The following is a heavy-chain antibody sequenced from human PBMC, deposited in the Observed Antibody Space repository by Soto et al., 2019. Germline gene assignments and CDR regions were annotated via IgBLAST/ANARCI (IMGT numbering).Heavy chain of an antibody. D-gene: IGHD5-12*01. CDR2: IYYTGTT. CDR1: GVSVRRTVPY. V-gene: IGHV4-31*03. Sequence: SETLSLTCTVSGVSVRRTVPYWSWIRQHPGKGLEWIGYIYYTGTTDYNPSLNSRAIISADMSRNQFSLELKSVTAADTAVYYCAREKVGSPRGGHWFDPWGQGTLVTVSS. CDR3: AREKVGSPRGGHWFDP. J-gene: IGHJ5*02.